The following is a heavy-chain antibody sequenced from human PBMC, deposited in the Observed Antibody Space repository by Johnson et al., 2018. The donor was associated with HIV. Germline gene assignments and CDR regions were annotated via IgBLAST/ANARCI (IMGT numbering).Heavy chain of an antibody. CDR3: ARERKNYLIAARGDAFDI. V-gene: IGHV3-30*04. D-gene: IGHD6-6*01. Sequence: QVQLVESGGGVVQPGRSLRVSCAASGFTFSTYAMHWVRQAPGKGLEWVAVISNDGSNKYYAQSVKGRFTISRDNSKNTLYLQMNSLRAEDTDLYYCARERKNYLIAARGDAFDIWGQGTMVTVSS. CDR1: GFTFSTYA. CDR2: ISNDGSNK. J-gene: IGHJ3*02.